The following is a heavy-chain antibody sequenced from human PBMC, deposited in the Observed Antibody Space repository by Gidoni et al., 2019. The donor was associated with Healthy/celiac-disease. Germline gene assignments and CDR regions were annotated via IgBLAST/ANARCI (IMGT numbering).Heavy chain of an antibody. CDR3: AKDSPDIVVVPAALGGVYYFDY. J-gene: IGHJ4*02. CDR1: GFTFSSYA. Sequence: EVQLLESGGGLVQPGGSLRLSCAASGFTFSSYAMSWVRQAPGKGLEWVSAISGSGGSTYYADSVKGRFTISRDNSKNTLYLQMNSLRAEDTAVYYCAKDSPDIVVVPAALGGVYYFDYWGQGTLVTVSS. D-gene: IGHD2-2*01. CDR2: ISGSGGST. V-gene: IGHV3-23*01.